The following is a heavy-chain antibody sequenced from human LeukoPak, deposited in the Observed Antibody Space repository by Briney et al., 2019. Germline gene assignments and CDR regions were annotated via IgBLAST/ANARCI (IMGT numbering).Heavy chain of an antibody. V-gene: IGHV3-30*18. Sequence: PGGSLRLSCAASGFTFSSYGMHWVRQAPGKGLEWVAVISYDGSNKYYADSVKGRFTISRDNSKNTLYLQMNSLRAEDTAVYYCAKGGHSWQFDYWGQGTLVTVSS. J-gene: IGHJ4*02. D-gene: IGHD3-10*01. CDR2: ISYDGSNK. CDR1: GFTFSSYG. CDR3: AKGGHSWQFDY.